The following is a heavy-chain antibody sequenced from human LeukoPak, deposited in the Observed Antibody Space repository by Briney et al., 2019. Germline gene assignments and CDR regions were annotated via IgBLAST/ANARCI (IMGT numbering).Heavy chain of an antibody. J-gene: IGHJ5*02. V-gene: IGHV1-2*02. D-gene: IGHD2-2*02. Sequence: GASVKVSCKASGYTFTGYYMHWVRQAPGQGLEWMGWISPNSGGTNYAQKLQGRVTMTRDTAISTAYMELSRLRSDDTAVYYCARGRYCSSTSCYTPYGWFDPWGQGTLVTVSS. CDR2: ISPNSGGT. CDR1: GYTFTGYY. CDR3: ARGRYCSSTSCYTPYGWFDP.